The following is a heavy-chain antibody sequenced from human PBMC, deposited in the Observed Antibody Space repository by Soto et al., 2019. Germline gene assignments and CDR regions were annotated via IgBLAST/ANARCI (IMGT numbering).Heavy chain of an antibody. CDR3: ARATELRYVEWSVHRWGNYAMYV. D-gene: IGHD3-3*01. CDR1: GYTFSGYV. CDR2: VSPDSGST. V-gene: IGHV1-8*01. Sequence: QVQLVQSGAEVKKPGASVRVSCKASGYTFSGYVINWVRQATGQELEWMGWVSPDSGSTGYAGIFQGRVTITWDRSTTTAYMDLSSLTSEDSAVYYCARATELRYVEWSVHRWGNYAMYVWGQGTTVNVSS. J-gene: IGHJ6*02.